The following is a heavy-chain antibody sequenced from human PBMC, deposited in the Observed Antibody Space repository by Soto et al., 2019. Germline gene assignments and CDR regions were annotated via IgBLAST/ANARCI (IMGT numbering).Heavy chain of an antibody. CDR2: IYYSAST. CDR1: GGSISSGGYY. V-gene: IGHV4-31*03. CDR3: ARDLTGYNWFDP. D-gene: IGHD1-20*01. Sequence: TLSLTCTVSGGSISSGGYYWSWIRQHPGKGLEWIGYIYYSASTYYNPSLRGRFTISVDTSNNQFSLKLNSVTAADTAVYYCARDLTGYNWFDPWGQGTLVTVSS. J-gene: IGHJ5*02.